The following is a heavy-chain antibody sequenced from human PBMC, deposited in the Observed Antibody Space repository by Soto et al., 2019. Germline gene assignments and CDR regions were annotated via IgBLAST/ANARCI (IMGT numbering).Heavy chain of an antibody. CDR2: INHSGST. Sequence: PSETLSLTCAVYGGSFSGYYWSWIRQPPGKGLEWIGEINHSGSTNYNPSLKSRVTISVDTSKNQFSLKLSSVTAADAAVYYCARGDILTGYWSFYGMDVWGQGTTVTSP. D-gene: IGHD3-9*01. CDR1: GGSFSGYY. CDR3: ARGDILTGYWSFYGMDV. J-gene: IGHJ6*02. V-gene: IGHV4-34*01.